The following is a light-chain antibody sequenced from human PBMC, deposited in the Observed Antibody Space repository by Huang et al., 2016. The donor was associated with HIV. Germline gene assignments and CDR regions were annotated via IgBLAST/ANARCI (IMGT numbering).Light chain of an antibody. V-gene: IGKV1-9*01. J-gene: IGKJ1*01. CDR2: GAS. Sequence: IPLTQSPSSLSASVGDRVTITCRASEGIGNYLAWYQQKPGKAPKLLVYGASTLQNGVPSRFSGTGSGTHFTRTINSLQPEDFATYYCQQLSTYPRTFGQGTKVEIK. CDR1: EGIGNY. CDR3: QQLSTYPRT.